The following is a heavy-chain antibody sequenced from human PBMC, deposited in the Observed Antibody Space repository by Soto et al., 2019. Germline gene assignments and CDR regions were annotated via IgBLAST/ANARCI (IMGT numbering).Heavy chain of an antibody. CDR2: IPNNGSP. D-gene: IGHD7-27*01. CDR3: ARIGWGRES. V-gene: IGHV4-61*01. CDR1: GGSVRTGSYH. Sequence: PSETLSLTCSVSGGSVRTGSYHWSWIRQPPGKGLEWIGFIPNNGSPDYNPSLKSRVVVSIDRSKNQFSLKVNSVTAADTAVYFCARIGWGRESWGQGTLVTVSS. J-gene: IGHJ5*02.